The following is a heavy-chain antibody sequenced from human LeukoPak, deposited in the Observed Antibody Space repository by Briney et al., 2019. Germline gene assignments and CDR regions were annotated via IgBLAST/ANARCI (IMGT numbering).Heavy chain of an antibody. CDR2: IYHSGST. Sequence: SETLSLTCAVSGGSISSGGYSWSWIRQPPGKGLEWIGYIYHSGSTYYNPSLKSRVTISVDRPKNQFSLKLSSVTAADTAVYYYARVGGYYYYGMDVWGQGTTVTVSS. D-gene: IGHD3-16*01. CDR3: ARVGGYYYYGMDV. J-gene: IGHJ6*02. CDR1: GGSISSGGYS. V-gene: IGHV4-30-2*01.